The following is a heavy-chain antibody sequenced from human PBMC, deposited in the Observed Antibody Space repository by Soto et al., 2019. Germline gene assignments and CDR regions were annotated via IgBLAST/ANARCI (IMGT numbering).Heavy chain of an antibody. D-gene: IGHD1-26*01. CDR2: INSDGSST. CDR1: GFTFSSYW. CDR3: ARDGPVGPGDYFDY. Sequence: EVQLVESGGGLVQPGGSLRLSCAASGFTFSSYWMHWVRQAPGKGLVWVSRINSDGSSTSYADSVKGRFTISRDNAKNTLYLQMNSLIAEDTAVYYCARDGPVGPGDYFDYWGQGTLVTVSS. V-gene: IGHV3-74*01. J-gene: IGHJ4*02.